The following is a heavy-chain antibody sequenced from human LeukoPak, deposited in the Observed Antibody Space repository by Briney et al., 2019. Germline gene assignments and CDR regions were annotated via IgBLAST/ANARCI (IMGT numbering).Heavy chain of an antibody. CDR1: GGSISSYY. CDR3: ARVGSEGYDSSGYQDAFDI. CDR2: ISYNESP. V-gene: IGHV4-59*12. J-gene: IGHJ3*02. D-gene: IGHD3-22*01. Sequence: SETLSLTCTVSGGSISSYYWSWIRQPPGKGLEWIGYISYNESPNYNPSLKSRVTMSVDTSKNQFSLKLSSVTAADTAVYYCARVGSEGYDSSGYQDAFDIWGQGTMVTVSS.